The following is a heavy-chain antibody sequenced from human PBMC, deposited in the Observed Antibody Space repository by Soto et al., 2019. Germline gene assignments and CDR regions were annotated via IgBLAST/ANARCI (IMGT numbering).Heavy chain of an antibody. CDR3: SKDPVRFLEWNYYFDY. CDR1: GFTFSGYA. CDR2: ISGSGGST. V-gene: IGHV3-23*01. Sequence: GGSLRLSCAASGFTFSGYAMSWVRQATGKGLEWVSAISGSGGSTYYADSVKGRFTISRDNSKNTLYLQMNSLRAEDTAFFYFSKDPVRFLEWNYYFDYWGQGTLVTVSS. J-gene: IGHJ4*02. D-gene: IGHD3-3*01.